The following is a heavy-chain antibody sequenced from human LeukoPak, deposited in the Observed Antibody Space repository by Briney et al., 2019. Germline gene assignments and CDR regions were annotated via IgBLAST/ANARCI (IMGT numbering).Heavy chain of an antibody. V-gene: IGHV3-7*01. Sequence: GGSLRLSCAASGFTFSTYWLSWVRQAPGKGLEWVANIKQDGSEKYYVDSVKGRFTVSRDNAQNSLFLQMNSLRAEDTAVYYCATAPTEDGDGSSPGYWGQGTLVTVSS. CDR1: GFTFSTYW. CDR3: ATAPTEDGDGSSPGY. J-gene: IGHJ4*02. CDR2: IKQDGSEK. D-gene: IGHD2-21*01.